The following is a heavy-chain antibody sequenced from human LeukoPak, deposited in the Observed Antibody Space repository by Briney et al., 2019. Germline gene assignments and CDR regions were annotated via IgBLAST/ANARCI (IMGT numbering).Heavy chain of an antibody. J-gene: IGHJ4*02. D-gene: IGHD3-9*01. V-gene: IGHV1-8*01. CDR2: VNPSSGVT. Sequence: GASVKVSCKAFGYTFTTYDINWVRQATGQGLEWKGWVNPSSGVTRYAQKFQGRVTMTRNTSISTAYMELSSLRSEDTAVYYCAKNYDFLTGYANWGQGTLVTVSS. CDR1: GYTFTTYD. CDR3: AKNYDFLTGYAN.